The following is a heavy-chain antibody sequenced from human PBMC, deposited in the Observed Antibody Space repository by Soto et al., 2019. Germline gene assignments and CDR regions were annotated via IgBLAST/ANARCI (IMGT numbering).Heavy chain of an antibody. CDR3: ARDRMAGNFGWFDP. D-gene: IGHD6-19*01. CDR2: IIPIFGTA. V-gene: IGHV1-69*06. J-gene: IGHJ5*02. Sequence: SVKVSCKASGGTFSSYAISWVRQAPGQGLEWMGGIIPIFGTANYAQKFQGRVTITADKSTSTAYMELSSLRSEDTAVYYCARDRMAGNFGWFDPWGQGTLVTVSS. CDR1: GGTFSSYA.